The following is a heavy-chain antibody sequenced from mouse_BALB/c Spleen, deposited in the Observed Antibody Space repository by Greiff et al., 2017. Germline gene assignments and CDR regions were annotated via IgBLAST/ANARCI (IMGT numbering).Heavy chain of an antibody. CDR2: INSNGGST. CDR1: GFTFSSYG. V-gene: IGHV5-6-3*01. J-gene: IGHJ4*01. CDR3: ARDHRYDAMDY. Sequence: EVKLMESGGGLVQPGGSLKLSCAASGFTFSSYGMSWVRQTPDKRLELVATINSNGGSTYYPDSVKGRFTISRDNAKNTLYLQMSSLKSEDTAMYYCARDHRYDAMDYWGQGTSVTVSS. D-gene: IGHD2-14*01.